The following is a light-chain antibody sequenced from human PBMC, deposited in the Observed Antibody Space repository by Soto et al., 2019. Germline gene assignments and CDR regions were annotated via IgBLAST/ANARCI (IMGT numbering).Light chain of an antibody. J-gene: IGLJ1*01. Sequence: QSVLTQPVSVSGSPGQSITISCTGTSRDVGGYNYVSWYQHHPGKAPKLLIYDVSNRPSGISNRFSGSKSDNTASLTISGLQPEDEADYYCSSYTPSNTRQIVFGTGTKVTVL. CDR3: SSYTPSNTRQIV. V-gene: IGLV2-14*03. CDR2: DVS. CDR1: SRDVGGYNY.